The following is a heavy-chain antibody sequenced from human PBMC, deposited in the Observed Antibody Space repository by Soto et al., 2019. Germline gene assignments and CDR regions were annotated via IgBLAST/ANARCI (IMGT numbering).Heavy chain of an antibody. CDR2: IYPGDSDT. CDR1: GYSFTSYW. J-gene: IGHJ3*02. D-gene: IGHD3-3*01. Sequence: GESLKISCKGSGYSFTSYWIGWVRQMPGKGLEWMGIIYPGDSDTRYSPSFQGQVTISADKSISTAYLQWSSLKASDTAMYYCARLGIGLRFLEWPDNAFDIWGQGTMVTVSS. CDR3: ARLGIGLRFLEWPDNAFDI. V-gene: IGHV5-51*01.